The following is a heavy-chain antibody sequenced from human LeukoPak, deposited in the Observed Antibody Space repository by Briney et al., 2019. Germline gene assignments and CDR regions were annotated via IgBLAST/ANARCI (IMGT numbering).Heavy chain of an antibody. J-gene: IGHJ4*02. D-gene: IGHD3-22*01. Sequence: ASVKVSCKASGYTFTGYYMHWVRQAPGQGLEWMGWINPNSGGTNYAQKLQGRVTMTRDTSISTAYMELSRLRSDDTAVYYCARAGSWDGYSRWGGENFDYWGQGTLVTVSS. CDR2: INPNSGGT. CDR1: GYTFTGYY. CDR3: ARAGSWDGYSRWGGENFDY. V-gene: IGHV1-2*02.